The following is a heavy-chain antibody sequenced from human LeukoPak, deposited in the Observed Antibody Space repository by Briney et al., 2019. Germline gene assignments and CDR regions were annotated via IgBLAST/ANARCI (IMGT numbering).Heavy chain of an antibody. J-gene: IGHJ4*02. CDR1: GFTVSSNY. D-gene: IGHD6-13*01. V-gene: IGHV3-21*01. Sequence: GGSLRLSCAASGFTVSSNYMSWVRQAPGKGLEWVSSISSDSTYIYYADSVKGRFTISRDNAKNSLYLQMNSLRAEGTALYYCARDFARVSEYWGQGTLVTVSS. CDR3: ARDFARVSEY. CDR2: ISSDSTYI.